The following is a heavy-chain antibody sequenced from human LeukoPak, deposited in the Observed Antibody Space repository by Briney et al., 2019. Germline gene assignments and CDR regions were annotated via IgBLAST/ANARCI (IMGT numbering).Heavy chain of an antibody. Sequence: GGSLRLSCAASGFTFSSYAMSWVRQAPGKGLAWVSAISGSGGSTYYADSVKGRFTISRDNSKNTLYLQMNSLRAEDTAVYYCAKDLTGTTLYYFDYWGQGTLVTVSS. CDR1: GFTFSSYA. CDR2: ISGSGGST. J-gene: IGHJ4*02. V-gene: IGHV3-23*01. CDR3: AKDLTGTTLYYFDY. D-gene: IGHD1-7*01.